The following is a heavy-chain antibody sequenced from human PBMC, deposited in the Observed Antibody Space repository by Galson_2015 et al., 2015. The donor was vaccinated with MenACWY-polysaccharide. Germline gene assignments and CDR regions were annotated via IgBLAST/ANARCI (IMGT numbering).Heavy chain of an antibody. V-gene: IGHV1-8*01. D-gene: IGHD6-19*01. CDR1: GYTFTSRD. CDR3: ATGSGVAGDG. CDR2: TTASSGNA. Sequence: SVKVSCKASGYTFTSRDISWVRQAAGQGLEWMGWTTASSGNAVYAQKFQDRVTLTRDTSTSTVYMELSSLRSEDTGVYYCATGSGVAGDGWGQGTLVTVTS. J-gene: IGHJ4*02.